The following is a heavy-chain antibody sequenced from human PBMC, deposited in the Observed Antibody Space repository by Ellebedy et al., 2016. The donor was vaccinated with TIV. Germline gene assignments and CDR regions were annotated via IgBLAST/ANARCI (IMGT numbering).Heavy chain of an antibody. V-gene: IGHV3-48*02. CDR2: IVGTGTTT. J-gene: IGHJ3*02. D-gene: IGHD1-26*01. Sequence: GGSLRLSXEASGFTFSSYNMNWVRQAAGKGLEWIAFIVGTGTTTYYADSVKGRFTISRDNSKNSLYLQMNSLRDGDTAVYYCARRGNYLGDAFDIWGQGAMVIVSS. CDR1: GFTFSSYN. CDR3: ARRGNYLGDAFDI.